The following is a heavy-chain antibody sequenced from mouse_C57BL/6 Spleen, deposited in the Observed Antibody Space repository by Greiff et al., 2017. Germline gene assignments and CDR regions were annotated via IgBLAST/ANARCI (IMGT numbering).Heavy chain of an antibody. D-gene: IGHD1-1*01. V-gene: IGHV1-64*01. J-gene: IGHJ1*03. CDR3: ARPSGSREYFDV. CDR1: GYTFTSYW. CDR2: IHPNSGST. Sequence: QVQLQQSGAELVKPGASVKLSCKASGYTFTSYWMHWVKQRPGQGLEWIGMIHPNSGSTNYNEKFKSKATLTVDKSSSTAYMQLSSLTSEDSAVYYCARPSGSREYFDVWGTGTTVTVSS.